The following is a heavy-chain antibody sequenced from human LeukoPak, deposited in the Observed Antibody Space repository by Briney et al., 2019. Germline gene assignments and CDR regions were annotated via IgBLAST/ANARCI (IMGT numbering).Heavy chain of an antibody. D-gene: IGHD1/OR15-1a*01. V-gene: IGHV4-59*02. CDR3: ARGLFGTNDAFDI. J-gene: IGHJ3*02. Sequence: SETLSLTCTVSGGSVSDYYWSWIRQPPGKGLEWIGYIYYSGSTNYNPSLKSRVTISVDTSKNQFSLKLSSVTAADTAVYYCARGLFGTNDAFDIWGQGTMVTVSS. CDR1: GGSVSDYY. CDR2: IYYSGST.